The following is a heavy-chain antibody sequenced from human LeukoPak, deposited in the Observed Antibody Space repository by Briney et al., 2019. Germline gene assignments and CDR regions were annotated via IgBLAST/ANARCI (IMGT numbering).Heavy chain of an antibody. Sequence: PSQTLSLTCTVSGGSISSGSYYWSWIRQPAGKGLEWIGRIYTSGSTNYNPSLKSRVTISLDTSKNQFSLRLTSLTAADTAVYYCARAPRRYSYDPPFFDYWGQGTLVTVSS. CDR1: GGSISSGSYY. CDR3: ARAPRRYSYDPPFFDY. V-gene: IGHV4-61*02. CDR2: IYTSGST. D-gene: IGHD5-18*01. J-gene: IGHJ4*02.